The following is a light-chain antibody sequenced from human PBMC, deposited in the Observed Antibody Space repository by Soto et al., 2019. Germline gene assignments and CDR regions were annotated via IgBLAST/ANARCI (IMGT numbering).Light chain of an antibody. CDR1: QSVSTY. Sequence: DIQVTQSPSSLSASAGDRGTITCRTSQSVSTYVTWYQQKPGKAPYLLIYRTSHLQTGVPSRFSGAGSGTEFTLTVSSLQPEDFATSYCHQSYDFPWTFGQGPNVEI. CDR3: HQSYDFPWT. CDR2: RTS. J-gene: IGKJ1*01. V-gene: IGKV1-39*01.